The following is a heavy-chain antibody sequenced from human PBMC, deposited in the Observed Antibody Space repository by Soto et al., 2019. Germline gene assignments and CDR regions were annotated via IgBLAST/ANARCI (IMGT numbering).Heavy chain of an antibody. V-gene: IGHV1-46*01. CDR2: INPSGGST. CDR1: GYTFTSYY. D-gene: IGHD3-16*02. Sequence: QVQLVQSGAEVKKPGASVKVSCKASGYTFTSYYMHWVRQAPGQGLEWMGIINPSGGSTSYAQKFQGRVTMTRDTSTSTVYMELSSLRSEDTAVYYCARPKTVITFGGVIGGCDPWGQGTLVTVSS. CDR3: ARPKTVITFGGVIGGCDP. J-gene: IGHJ5*02.